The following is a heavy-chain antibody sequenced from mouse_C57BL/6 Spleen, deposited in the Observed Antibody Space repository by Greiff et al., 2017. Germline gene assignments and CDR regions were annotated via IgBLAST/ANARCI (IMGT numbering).Heavy chain of an antibody. CDR3: ARGYYGSSSYFDY. CDR1: GYTFTSYW. Sequence: VKLQQPGAELVRPGSSVKLSCKASGYTFTSYWMHWVKQRPIQGLEWIGNIDPSDSETHYNQKFKDKATLTVDKSSSTAYMQLSSLTSEDSAVYYCARGYYGSSSYFDYWGQGTTLTVSS. D-gene: IGHD1-1*01. J-gene: IGHJ2*01. CDR2: IDPSDSET. V-gene: IGHV1-52*01.